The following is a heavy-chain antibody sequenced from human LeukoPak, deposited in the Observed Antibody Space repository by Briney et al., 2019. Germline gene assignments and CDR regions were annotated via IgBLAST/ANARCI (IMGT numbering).Heavy chain of an antibody. V-gene: IGHV3-21*01. CDR1: GFTFSTYS. Sequence: GGSLRLSCAASGFTFSTYSMSWVRQAPGKGLEWVSAIRGGGGDTYYADSVRGRFTISRDNSKDTLSLQMNNLRAEDTAVYYCARDLPTRLHYWGQGTLVTVSS. J-gene: IGHJ4*02. D-gene: IGHD1-1*01. CDR2: IRGGGGDT. CDR3: ARDLPTRLHY.